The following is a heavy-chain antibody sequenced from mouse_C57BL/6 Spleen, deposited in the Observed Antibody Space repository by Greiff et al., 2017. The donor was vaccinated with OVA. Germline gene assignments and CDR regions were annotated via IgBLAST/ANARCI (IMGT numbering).Heavy chain of an antibody. CDR1: GYTFTEYT. J-gene: IGHJ2*01. Sequence: QVQLKESGAELVKPGASVKLSCKASGYTFTEYTIHWVKQRSGQGLEWIGWFYPGSGSIKYNEKFKDKATLTADKSSSTVYMELSRLTSEDSAVYFCARHEGGLYYGSSFFDYWGQGTTLTVSS. CDR2: FYPGSGSI. D-gene: IGHD1-1*01. CDR3: ARHEGGLYYGSSFFDY. V-gene: IGHV1-62-2*01.